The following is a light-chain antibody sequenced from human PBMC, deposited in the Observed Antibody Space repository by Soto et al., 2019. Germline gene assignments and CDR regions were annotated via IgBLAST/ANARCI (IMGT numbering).Light chain of an antibody. CDR1: QGIGND. Sequence: AIQMTQSPSSLSASVGDRVTITCRASQGIGNDLGWYQQRPGQAPKVLIYAVSTLQYGVPPRFSGSVSGTEFTLTIASLQPEDSATYYCLQDHNYPHTFGQGTRVAIK. J-gene: IGKJ1*01. V-gene: IGKV1-6*01. CDR2: AVS. CDR3: LQDHNYPHT.